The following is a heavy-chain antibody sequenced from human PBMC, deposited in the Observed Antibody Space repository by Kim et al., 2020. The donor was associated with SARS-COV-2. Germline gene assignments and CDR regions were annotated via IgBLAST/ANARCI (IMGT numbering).Heavy chain of an antibody. CDR2: IIPIFSAP. Sequence: SVKVSCKASGGTFSRYAMNWVRQAPGQGLEWVGGIIPIFSAPKYAQKFQGRVTITADESTNTAYMELSTLRSDDTAVYYCARDAGYGSGSLGLDVWGQG. D-gene: IGHD3-10*01. CDR1: GGTFSRYA. J-gene: IGHJ6*02. V-gene: IGHV1-69*13. CDR3: ARDAGYGSGSLGLDV.